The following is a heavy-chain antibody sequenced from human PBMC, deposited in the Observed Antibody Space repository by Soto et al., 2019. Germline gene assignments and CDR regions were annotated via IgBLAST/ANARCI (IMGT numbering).Heavy chain of an antibody. CDR1: GGSITGGFSY. V-gene: IGHV4-31*03. CDR3: ARSVPGGTVFYMDI. J-gene: IGHJ6*03. Sequence: QLQLRESGPGLVQPAQTLSLTCTVAGGSITGGFSYWTWVRQHPGKGLEWVGHIYYSGTAYYNPSLKSRVALSVDPSQNRFSLKLSSVTAADTAIYFCARSVPGGTVFYMDIWGEGTTVTVSS. CDR2: IYYSGTA. D-gene: IGHD2-2*01.